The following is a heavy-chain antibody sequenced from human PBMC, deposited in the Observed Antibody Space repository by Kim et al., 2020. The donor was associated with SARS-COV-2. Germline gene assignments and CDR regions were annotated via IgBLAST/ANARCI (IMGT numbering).Heavy chain of an antibody. CDR3: ARDFGYYDSSGYSIHAFDI. J-gene: IGHJ3*02. CDR1: GGSISSYY. CDR2: IYYSGST. Sequence: SETLSLTCTVSGGSISSYYWSWIRQPPGKGLEWIGYIYYSGSTNYNPSLKSRVTISVDTSKNQFSLKLSSVTAADTAVYYCARDFGYYDSSGYSIHAFDIWGQGTMVTVSS. D-gene: IGHD3-22*01. V-gene: IGHV4-59*01.